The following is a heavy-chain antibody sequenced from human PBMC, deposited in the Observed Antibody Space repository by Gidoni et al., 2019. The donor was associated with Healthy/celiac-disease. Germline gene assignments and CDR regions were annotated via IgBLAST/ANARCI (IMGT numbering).Heavy chain of an antibody. J-gene: IGHJ4*02. V-gene: IGHV3-33*01. D-gene: IGHD6-13*01. CDR3: AREGPGAAACTHYFDY. CDR2: IWYDGSNK. Sequence: VRQAPGKGLEWVAVIWYDGSNKYYADSVKGRFTISRDNSKNTLYLQMNSLRAEDTAVYYCAREGPGAAACTHYFDYWGQGTLVTVSS.